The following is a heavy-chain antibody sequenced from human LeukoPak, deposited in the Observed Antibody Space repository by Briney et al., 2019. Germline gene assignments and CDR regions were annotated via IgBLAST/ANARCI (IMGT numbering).Heavy chain of an antibody. D-gene: IGHD1-26*01. J-gene: IGHJ4*02. Sequence: GGSLRLSCAASGFTFSSYSMNWVRQAPGKGLEWVSYISSSSSTIYYADSVKGRFTISRDNAKNSLYLQMNSLRAEDTAVCYCARMGPTYFDSWGQGTLVTVSS. CDR2: ISSSSSTI. CDR1: GFTFSSYS. CDR3: ARMGPTYFDS. V-gene: IGHV3-48*01.